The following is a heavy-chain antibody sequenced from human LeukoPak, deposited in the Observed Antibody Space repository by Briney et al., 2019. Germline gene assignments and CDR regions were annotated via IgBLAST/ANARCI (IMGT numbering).Heavy chain of an antibody. CDR2: ISAYNGNT. D-gene: IGHD3-3*01. CDR3: ARVELTIFGVVIKGGKFDP. J-gene: IGHJ5*02. CDR1: GYTFTSYG. Sequence: GASVKVSCKVSGYTFTSYGISWVRQAPGQGLEWMGWISAYNGNTNYAQKVQGRVTMTTDTSTSIAYMELRNLRSDDTAVYYCARVELTIFGVVIKGGKFDPWGQGTLVTVSS. V-gene: IGHV1-18*01.